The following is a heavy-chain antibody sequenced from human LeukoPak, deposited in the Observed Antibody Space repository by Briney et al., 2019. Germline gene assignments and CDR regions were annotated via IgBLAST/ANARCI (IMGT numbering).Heavy chain of an antibody. Sequence: GGSLTLSCPVSRFTITDYGEHWVRPAPGKELEWVAVMWYDGSSQSYADSVKGRFPISRHNPNNSLYLQMNSLKAEDTAVYYCAAHQYSGSAHDSWGQGTLVTVSS. V-gene: IGHV3-33*01. CDR3: AAHQYSGSAHDS. CDR2: MWYDGSSQ. CDR1: RFTITDYG. D-gene: IGHD5-12*01. J-gene: IGHJ5*01.